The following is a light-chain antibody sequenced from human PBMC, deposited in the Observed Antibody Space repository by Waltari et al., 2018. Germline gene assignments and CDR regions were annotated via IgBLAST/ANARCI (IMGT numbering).Light chain of an antibody. CDR1: SRDVGNYHF. CDR3: CSYAGSYTWV. Sequence: QSALTQPRPVSGSPGQSVTIPCTGTSRDVGNYHFVPWYQQPPGKAPQVMIYGVPKRPSGVPDRFSGSKSGNTASLTISGLQAEDEADYYCCSYAGSYTWVFGGGTKLTVL. J-gene: IGLJ3*02. CDR2: GVP. V-gene: IGLV2-11*01.